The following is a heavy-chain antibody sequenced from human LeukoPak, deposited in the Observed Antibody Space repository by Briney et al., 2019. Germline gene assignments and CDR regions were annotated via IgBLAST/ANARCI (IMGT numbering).Heavy chain of an antibody. D-gene: IGHD6-19*01. CDR2: ISSSSSYI. CDR3: ARAEEQWLSIDY. Sequence: GSLRLSWAASGFTFSSYSMNWVRQAPGEGLEWVSSISSSSSYIYYADSVKGRFTISRDNAKNSLYLQMNSLRAEDTAVYYCARAEEQWLSIDYWGQGTLVTVSS. V-gene: IGHV3-21*01. J-gene: IGHJ4*02. CDR1: GFTFSSYS.